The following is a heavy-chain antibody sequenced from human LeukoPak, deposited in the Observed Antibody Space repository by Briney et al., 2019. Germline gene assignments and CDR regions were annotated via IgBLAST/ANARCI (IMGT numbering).Heavy chain of an antibody. V-gene: IGHV1-69*04. CDR2: IIPIFGIA. CDR1: VGTFSSYA. J-gene: IGHJ5*02. D-gene: IGHD4-11*01. CDR3: AREVVTTNRNWFDP. Sequence: ASVKVSCKASVGTFSSYAISWVRQAPVQGLEWMGSIIPIFGIANYAQKFQGRVTITADKSPSTAYMELSSLRSEDTAVYYCAREVVTTNRNWFDPWGQGTLVTVSS.